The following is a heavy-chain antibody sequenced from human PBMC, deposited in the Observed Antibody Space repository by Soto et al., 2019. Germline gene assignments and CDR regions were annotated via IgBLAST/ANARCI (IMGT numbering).Heavy chain of an antibody. D-gene: IGHD2-2*01. CDR3: ARDPRRRGYCISTSCYSSYCMDV. J-gene: IGHJ6*02. V-gene: IGHV1-2*04. Sequence: ASVKVSCKASGYTFTGYYMHWVRQAPGQGLEWMGWINPNSGGTNYAQKVQGWITMTRDTSISTAYMELSRLSSDDTAVYYCARDPRRRGYCISTSCYSSYCMDVWRHGTSFPVSS. CDR1: GYTFTGYY. CDR2: INPNSGGT.